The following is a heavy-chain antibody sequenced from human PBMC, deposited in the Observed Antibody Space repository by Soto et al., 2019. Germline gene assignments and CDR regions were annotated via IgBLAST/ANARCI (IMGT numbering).Heavy chain of an antibody. V-gene: IGHV3-74*01. Sequence: WLSLSLARAASSIIFSSCWMHWVRQAPGKGLVWVSRIYSDGTTTNYADSVKGRFTISRDNAKNTLYLQMNSLRAEDTAVYYCARDNWNTVWGQGTMVTVSS. CDR2: IYSDGTTT. D-gene: IGHD1-20*01. J-gene: IGHJ3*01. CDR3: ARDNWNTV. CDR1: SIIFSSCW.